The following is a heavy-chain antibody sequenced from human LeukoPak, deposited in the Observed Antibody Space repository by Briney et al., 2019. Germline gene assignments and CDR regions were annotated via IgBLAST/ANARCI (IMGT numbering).Heavy chain of an antibody. CDR2: IYTSGST. V-gene: IGHV4-61*02. Sequence: PSETLSLTCTVSGGSISSGSYYWSWIRQPAGKGLEWIGRIYTSGSTNYNPSLKSRVTISVDTSKNQFSLKLSSVTAADTAVYYCARDDLQWLGYFDYWGQGTLVTVSS. D-gene: IGHD6-19*01. CDR3: ARDDLQWLGYFDY. J-gene: IGHJ4*02. CDR1: GGSISSGSYY.